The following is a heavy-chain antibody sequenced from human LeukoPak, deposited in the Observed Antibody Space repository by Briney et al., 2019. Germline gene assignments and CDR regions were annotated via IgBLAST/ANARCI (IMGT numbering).Heavy chain of an antibody. J-gene: IGHJ5*02. V-gene: IGHV1-18*01. D-gene: IGHD1-26*01. CDR2: IITYSGNT. Sequence: GASVKVSCKASGYTFTSYGISWVRQAPGQGLEWMGWIITYSGNTNYAQKLQGRVTMTTDTSTSTACMELRSLRSDDTAVYYCARDMKRSRARWENLGFDPWGQGTLVTVSS. CDR1: GYTFTSYG. CDR3: ARDMKRSRARWENLGFDP.